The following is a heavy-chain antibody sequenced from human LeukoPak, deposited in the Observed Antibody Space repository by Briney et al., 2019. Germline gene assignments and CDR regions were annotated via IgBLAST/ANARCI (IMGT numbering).Heavy chain of an antibody. J-gene: IGHJ3*02. Sequence: GGSLRLSCAASGFTFNNYGMNWVRQAPGKGLEWVSVISGSGGSTYYADSVKGRFTISRDNSKNTLYLQMNSLRAEDTAVYYCAKVHSSGYWFDDAFDIWGQGTMVTVSS. D-gene: IGHD3-22*01. CDR3: AKVHSSGYWFDDAFDI. CDR1: GFTFNNYG. CDR2: ISGSGGST. V-gene: IGHV3-23*01.